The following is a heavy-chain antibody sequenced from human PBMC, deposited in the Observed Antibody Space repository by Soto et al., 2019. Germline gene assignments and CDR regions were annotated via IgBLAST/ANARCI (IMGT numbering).Heavy chain of an antibody. CDR2: IKGDGSST. V-gene: IGHV3-74*01. CDR1: GFPFSSYW. CDR3: ARGKTNVYALDV. Sequence: GGSMRLSCAASGFPFSSYWMHWVRQAPGKGLVWVSRIKGDGSSTNSADSLQGRFTISRDNAKSTLYLQMNSLRAEDTAVYYCARGKTNVYALDVWGQGTAVTVSS. J-gene: IGHJ6*02.